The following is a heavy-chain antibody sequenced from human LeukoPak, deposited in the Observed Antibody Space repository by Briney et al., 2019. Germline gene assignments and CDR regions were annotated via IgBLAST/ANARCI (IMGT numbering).Heavy chain of an antibody. D-gene: IGHD5-18*01. CDR1: GFTFSNAW. Sequence: PGGSLRLSCAASGFTFSNAWMSWVRQAPGKGLEWVGRIKSKTDGGTTDYAAPVKGRFTISRDNSKNTLYLQMNSLRAEDTAVYYCARALYSYGYDYWGQGTLVTVSS. J-gene: IGHJ4*02. CDR2: IKSKTDGGTT. V-gene: IGHV3-15*01. CDR3: ARALYSYGYDY.